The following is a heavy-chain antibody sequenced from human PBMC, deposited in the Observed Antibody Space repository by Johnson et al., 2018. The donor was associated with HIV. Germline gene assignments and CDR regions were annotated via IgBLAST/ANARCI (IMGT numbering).Heavy chain of an antibody. CDR3: VKNIGGQEWLHNAFDI. CDR2: ISWNSVSR. D-gene: IGHD5-18*01. V-gene: IGHV3-9*01. Sequence: VQLVESGGGLVQPGRSLRLSCAASGFMFDDHAMHWVRQAPGMGPEWVSGISWNSVSRGYADSVKGRFTISRDNARNSLYLQMNSLRTEDTALYYCVKNIGGQEWLHNAFDIWGQGTMVTVSS. J-gene: IGHJ3*02. CDR1: GFMFDDHA.